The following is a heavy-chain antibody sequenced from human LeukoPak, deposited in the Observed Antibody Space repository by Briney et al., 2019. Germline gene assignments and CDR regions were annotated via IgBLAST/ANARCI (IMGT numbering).Heavy chain of an antibody. D-gene: IGHD2-2*01. V-gene: IGHV4-31*03. CDR1: GGSIRSDGYY. Sequence: PSETLSLTCTVSGGSIRSDGYYWGWIRQHPEKGLEWIGHIYSSGSTYYNPSLKSRVTISVDPSKNQFSLKLSSVTAADTAVYYCARSVVPAAMDWYSDLWGRGTLVTVSS. J-gene: IGHJ2*01. CDR3: ARSVVPAAMDWYSDL. CDR2: IYSSGST.